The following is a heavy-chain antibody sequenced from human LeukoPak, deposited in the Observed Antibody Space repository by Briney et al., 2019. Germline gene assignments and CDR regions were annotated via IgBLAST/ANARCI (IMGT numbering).Heavy chain of an antibody. CDR2: ISGRGGST. J-gene: IGHJ3*02. Sequence: PGGSLRLSCAASGFTFSSYAMSWVRQAPGKGLEWVSAISGRGGSTYYADSVKGRFTISRDNSKNTLYLQMNSLRAEDTAVYYCAKLYYYDSSGYLTAAHAFDIWGQGTMVTVSS. CDR3: AKLYYYDSSGYLTAAHAFDI. V-gene: IGHV3-23*01. CDR1: GFTFSSYA. D-gene: IGHD3-22*01.